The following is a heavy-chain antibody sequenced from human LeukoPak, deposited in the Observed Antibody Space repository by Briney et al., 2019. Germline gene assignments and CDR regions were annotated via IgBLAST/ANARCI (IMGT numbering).Heavy chain of an antibody. CDR1: GGSISSYY. J-gene: IGHJ5*02. CDR2: IYYSGST. D-gene: IGHD6-19*01. V-gene: IGHV4-59*01. Sequence: SETLSLTCTVSGGSISSYYWSWIRQPPGKGLEWIGYIYYSGSTNYNPSLKSRVTISVDTSKNQFSLKLSSVTAADTAVYYCARETVPAITYSSGFGWFDPWGQGTLVSVSS. CDR3: ARETVPAITYSSGFGWFDP.